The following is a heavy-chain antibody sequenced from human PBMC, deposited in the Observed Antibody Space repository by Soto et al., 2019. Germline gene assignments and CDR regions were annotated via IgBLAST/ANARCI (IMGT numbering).Heavy chain of an antibody. V-gene: IGHV4-34*01. CDR1: GGSFSGYY. CDR2: INHSGST. J-gene: IGHJ4*02. D-gene: IGHD2-15*01. Sequence: PEETLSLTCAVYGGSFSGYYWSWIRQPPGKGLEWIGEINHSGSTNYNPSLKSRVTISVDTSKNQFSLKLSSVTAADTAVYYCARRSGVAATLYFDYWGQGTLVTVSS. CDR3: ARRSGVAATLYFDY.